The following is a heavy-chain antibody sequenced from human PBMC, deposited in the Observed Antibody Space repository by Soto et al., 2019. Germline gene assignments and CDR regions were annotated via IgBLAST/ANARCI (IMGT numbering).Heavy chain of an antibody. CDR2: IRNKPNGHTT. D-gene: IGHD2-21*02. J-gene: IGHJ4*02. Sequence: EVQLVESGGGLVQPGGSLRLSCAGSGFTFSGHYMDWVRQAPGKGLEWLGRIRNKPNGHTTAYAASVKGRFTISRDDSKNLVYLQMNSLKSEDKALYYCSTTVITAPLFEYWGQGTLVAVSS. CDR1: GFTFSGHY. V-gene: IGHV3-72*01. CDR3: STTVITAPLFEY.